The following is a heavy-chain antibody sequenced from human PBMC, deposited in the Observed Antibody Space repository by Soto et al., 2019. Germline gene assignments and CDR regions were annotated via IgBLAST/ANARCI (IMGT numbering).Heavy chain of an antibody. V-gene: IGHV3-23*01. CDR2: ISPGADVS. CDR3: VRRAITATTKWGAFDV. CDR1: GFTFSSFV. J-gene: IGHJ3*01. D-gene: IGHD1-20*01. Sequence: EVQLLESGGGLVQPGGSLRLSGAASGFTFSSFVMNWVRQAPGKGLEWVSTISPGADVSHYTDSVKGRFTISRDNSRRTLHLQMDSLRVEDAAVYFCVRRAITATTKWGAFDVWGQGTAVTVSS.